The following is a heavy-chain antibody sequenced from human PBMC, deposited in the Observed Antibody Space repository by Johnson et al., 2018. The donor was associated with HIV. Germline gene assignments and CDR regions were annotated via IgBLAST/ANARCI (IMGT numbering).Heavy chain of an antibody. Sequence: QVQLVESGGGVVQPGRSLRLSCGASGFSFNNYAMHWVRQAPGKGLEWVAVIGYDGSNKYYADSVKGRFTISRDNSKNTLYLQMNSLRAEDTAVYYCARDGSQLADAFDIWGQGTMVTVSS. D-gene: IGHD6-6*01. J-gene: IGHJ3*02. V-gene: IGHV3-30*04. CDR1: GFSFNNYA. CDR2: IGYDGSNK. CDR3: ARDGSQLADAFDI.